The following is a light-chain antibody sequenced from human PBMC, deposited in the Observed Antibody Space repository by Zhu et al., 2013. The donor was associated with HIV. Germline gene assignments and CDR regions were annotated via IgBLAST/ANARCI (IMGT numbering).Light chain of an antibody. CDR2: AAS. Sequence: IQMTQSPSSVSASVGDRVTITCRASRGISTWLAWYQQKPGKAPKLLTYAASRLQSGVPSRFTGSGSGTDFSLTISSLQPEDFATYYCQQTYIAPWTFGQGTKVEIK. V-gene: IGKV1-12*01. J-gene: IGKJ1*01. CDR3: QQTYIAPWT. CDR1: RGISTW.